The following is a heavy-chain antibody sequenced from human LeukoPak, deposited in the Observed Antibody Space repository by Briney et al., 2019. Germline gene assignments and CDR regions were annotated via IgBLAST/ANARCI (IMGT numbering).Heavy chain of an antibody. J-gene: IGHJ5*02. Sequence: GSLRLSCAASGFTFSSYAMSWVRQAPGKGLEWVAVIWYDGSNKYYADSVKGRFTISRDNSKNTLYLQMNSLRAEDTAVYYCAREYGFDFRNWFDPWGQGTLVTVSS. V-gene: IGHV3-33*08. CDR2: IWYDGSNK. CDR1: GFTFSSYA. CDR3: AREYGFDFRNWFDP. D-gene: IGHD3/OR15-3a*01.